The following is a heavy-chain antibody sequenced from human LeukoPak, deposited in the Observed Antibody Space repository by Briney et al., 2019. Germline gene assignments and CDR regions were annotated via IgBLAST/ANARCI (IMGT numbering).Heavy chain of an antibody. CDR1: GFTFSAYN. V-gene: IGHV3-11*01. J-gene: IGHJ4*02. CDR2: ISSSGSTI. Sequence: PGRSLRLSCAASGFTFSAYNMSWIRQAPGKGLEWVSYISSSGSTIYYADSVKGRFTISRDNAKNSLYLQMNSLRAEDTAVYYCASPLLGYQLLLWGQGTLVTVSS. CDR3: ASPLLGYQLLL. D-gene: IGHD2-2*01.